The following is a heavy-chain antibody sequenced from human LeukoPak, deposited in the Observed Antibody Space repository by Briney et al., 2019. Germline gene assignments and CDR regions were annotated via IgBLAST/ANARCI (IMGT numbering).Heavy chain of an antibody. CDR1: GGSFSGYY. J-gene: IGHJ3*02. CDR2: INHSGST. D-gene: IGHD3-3*01. CDR3: ARAGYFLGPRAFDI. Sequence: PSETLSLTCAVYGGSFSGYYWSWIRQPPGKGLEWIGEINHSGSTNYNPSPKSRVTISVDTSKNQFSLKLSSVTAADTAVYYCARAGYFLGPRAFDIWGQGTMVTVSS. V-gene: IGHV4-34*01.